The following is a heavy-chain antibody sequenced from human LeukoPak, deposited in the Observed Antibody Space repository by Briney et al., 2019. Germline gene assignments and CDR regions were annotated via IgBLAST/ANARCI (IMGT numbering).Heavy chain of an antibody. V-gene: IGHV4-39*01. CDR3: VRAVRLGPFPYYFDY. Sequence: PSETLSLTCTVSGGSISSSSYYWGWIRQPPGKGLEWIGSIHYSGSTYYNPSLKSRVTISGDTSKNQFSLKLSSVTAADTAVFFCVRAVRLGPFPYYFDYWGQGTLVTVSS. CDR2: IHYSGST. CDR1: GGSISSSSYY. D-gene: IGHD6-25*01. J-gene: IGHJ4*02.